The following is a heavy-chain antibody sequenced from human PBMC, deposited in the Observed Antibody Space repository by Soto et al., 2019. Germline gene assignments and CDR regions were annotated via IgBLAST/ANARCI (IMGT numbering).Heavy chain of an antibody. CDR1: GFTFGGYW. J-gene: IGHJ6*02. V-gene: IGHV3-7*05. Sequence: GGSLRLSCAASGFTFGGYWMSWVRQAPGKGLEWVANIKQDGSEQFYVDSVKGRFTISRDNTKNSLYLQMNSLRAEDTAVYYCAREAVWGQGTTVTVSS. CDR2: IKQDGSEQ. CDR3: AREAV.